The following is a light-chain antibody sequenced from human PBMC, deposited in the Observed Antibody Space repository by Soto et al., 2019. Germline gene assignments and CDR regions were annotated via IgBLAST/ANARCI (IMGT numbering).Light chain of an antibody. Sequence: QSVLTQPPSVSAAPGQKVTISCSGSSSTIENNDVSWYQQLPGTAPKLLIYDNNQRPSGIPDRFSGSKSGTSATLGITGLQAEDEADYYCSSYAGSSNVFGTGTKVTVL. V-gene: IGLV1-51*01. CDR3: SSYAGSSNV. CDR2: DNN. CDR1: SSTIENND. J-gene: IGLJ1*01.